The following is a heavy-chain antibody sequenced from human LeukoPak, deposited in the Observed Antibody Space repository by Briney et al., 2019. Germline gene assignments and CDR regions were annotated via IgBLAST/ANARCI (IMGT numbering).Heavy chain of an antibody. CDR1: GFTFSSYS. CDR2: ISSSSSYI. CDR3: ARGVRSSTSATPPYYMDV. V-gene: IGHV3-21*01. D-gene: IGHD2-2*01. J-gene: IGHJ6*03. Sequence: PGGSLRLSCAASGFTFSSYSMNWVRQAPGKGLEWVSSISSSSSYIYYADSVKGRFTISRDNAKNSLYLQMNSLRAEDTAVYYCARGVRSSTSATPPYYMDVWGKGPRSPSP.